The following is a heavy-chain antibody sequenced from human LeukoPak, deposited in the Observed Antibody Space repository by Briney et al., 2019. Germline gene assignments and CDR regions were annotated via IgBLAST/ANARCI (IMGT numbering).Heavy chain of an antibody. J-gene: IGHJ3*02. CDR1: GGSFSGYY. D-gene: IGHD2-15*01. CDR2: IYHSGST. CDR3: ARGRSGAGGRAFDI. Sequence: PSETLSLTCAVYGGSFSGYYWSWIRQPPGKGLEWIGEIYHSGSTNYNPSLKSRVTISVDKSKNQFSLKLSSVTAADTAVYYCARGRSGAGGRAFDIWGQGTMVTVSS. V-gene: IGHV4-34*01.